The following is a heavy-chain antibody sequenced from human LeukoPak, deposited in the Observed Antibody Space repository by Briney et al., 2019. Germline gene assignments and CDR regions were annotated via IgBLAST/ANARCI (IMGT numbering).Heavy chain of an antibody. J-gene: IGHJ6*03. Sequence: SETLSLTCAVYGGSFSGYYWSWIRQPPGKGLEWIGEINHSGSTNYNPSLKSRVTISVDTSKNQFSLKMTSVTAADTAVYYCARHGVTMVRGVIFYFYYYMDVWGKGTTVTVSS. CDR2: INHSGST. CDR1: GGSFSGYY. CDR3: ARHGVTMVRGVIFYFYYYMDV. V-gene: IGHV4-34*01. D-gene: IGHD3-10*01.